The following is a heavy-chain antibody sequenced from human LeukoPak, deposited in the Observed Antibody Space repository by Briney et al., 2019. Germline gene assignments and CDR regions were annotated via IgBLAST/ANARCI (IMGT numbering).Heavy chain of an antibody. D-gene: IGHD3-22*01. CDR2: IYSGGST. Sequence: GGSLRLSCAASGFTVSSNYMSWVRQAPGKGLEWVSVIYSGGSTYYADSVKGRFTISRHNSKNTLYLQMNSLRAEDTAVYYCARVFSHYYDSSGYFDCWGQGTLVTVSS. CDR1: GFTVSSNY. V-gene: IGHV3-53*04. J-gene: IGHJ4*02. CDR3: ARVFSHYYDSSGYFDC.